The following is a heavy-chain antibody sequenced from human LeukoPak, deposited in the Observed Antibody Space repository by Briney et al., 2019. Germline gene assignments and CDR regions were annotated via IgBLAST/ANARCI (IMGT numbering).Heavy chain of an antibody. CDR1: GFSFSNSW. D-gene: IGHD5-18*01. CDR3: ARDRGYTSFDY. V-gene: IGHV3-7*01. Sequence: PGGSLRLSCVGYGFSFSNSWMNWVRQAPGKGLDWVASTHPDGSEKFYVDSVKGRFTISRDNAKDSLYLQMNSLRAEDTAVYYCARDRGYTSFDYWGQGTLVTVSS. CDR2: THPDGSEK. J-gene: IGHJ4*02.